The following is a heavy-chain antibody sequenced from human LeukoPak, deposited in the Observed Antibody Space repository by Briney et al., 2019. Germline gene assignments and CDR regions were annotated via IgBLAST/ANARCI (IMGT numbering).Heavy chain of an antibody. V-gene: IGHV4-4*02. CDR2: IHHSGKT. D-gene: IGHD4-17*01. Sequence: SETLSLTCAVSGDSISSGNWWSWVRQPPGKGLVWIAEIHHSGKTNYNPSLKSRVTILVDKSKNQFSLNLNSVTAADTAVYYCTRIDSTVTTALWSWGQGTLVTVSS. CDR3: TRIDSTVTTALWS. J-gene: IGHJ5*02. CDR1: GDSISSGNW.